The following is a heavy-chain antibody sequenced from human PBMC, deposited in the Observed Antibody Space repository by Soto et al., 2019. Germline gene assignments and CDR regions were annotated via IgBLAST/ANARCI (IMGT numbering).Heavy chain of an antibody. V-gene: IGHV6-1*01. CDR3: AGTTLYQWYYMDV. Sequence: QVQLQESGPGLVKPSQTLSLTCAISGDSVSSNSAAWNWIRQSPSRGLEWLGRTYYRSRWYNDYAVSVRSPITVNADTSKNQFSLQLTSVTPEDTAVYYCAGTTLYQWYYMDVWGKGTTVTVSS. CDR1: GDSVSSNSAA. CDR2: TYYRSRWYN. D-gene: IGHD1-7*01. J-gene: IGHJ6*03.